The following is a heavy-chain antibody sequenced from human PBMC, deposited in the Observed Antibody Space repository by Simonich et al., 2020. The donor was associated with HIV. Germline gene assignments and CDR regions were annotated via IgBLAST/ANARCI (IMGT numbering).Heavy chain of an antibody. Sequence: QLQLQESGPRLVKPSETLSLTCPVSGGSISSSSYYWGWIRQPPGKGLEWIGIIYYRGRTYANPSLKSRVTISVGTSKNQFSLKLRSVTAADTAVYYCARHPGLTVPTPPFFYYYMDVWGKGTTVTVSS. V-gene: IGHV4-39*01. J-gene: IGHJ6*03. CDR2: IYYRGRT. CDR1: GGSISSSSYY. CDR3: ARHPGLTVPTPPFFYYYMDV. D-gene: IGHD5-12*01.